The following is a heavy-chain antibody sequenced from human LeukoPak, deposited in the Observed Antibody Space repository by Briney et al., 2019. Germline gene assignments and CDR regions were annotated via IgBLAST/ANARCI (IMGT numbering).Heavy chain of an antibody. J-gene: IGHJ5*02. V-gene: IGHV1-18*01. CDR2: ISGYNGNT. CDR1: GYTFTNYG. D-gene: IGHD3-10*01. Sequence: ASVKVSCKASGYTFTNYGISWVRQAPGQGLEWMGWISGYNGNTKYEEKLQGRVTMTTDTSTSTVCMELRSLRSDDTAVYYCARDGSGSYYNVAWFDPWGQGTLVAVS. CDR3: ARDGSGSYYNVAWFDP.